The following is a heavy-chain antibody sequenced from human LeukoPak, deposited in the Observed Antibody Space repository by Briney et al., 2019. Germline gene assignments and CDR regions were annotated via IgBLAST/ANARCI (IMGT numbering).Heavy chain of an antibody. V-gene: IGHV1-2*02. J-gene: IGHJ4*02. CDR3: ARVLPAAATGNFDY. D-gene: IGHD2-2*01. CDR2: INPNSGGT. CDR1: GYTFTGYY. Sequence: ASVKVSCKASGYTFTGYYMHWVRQAPGQGLEWMGWINPNSGGTNYAQKFQGRVTMTWDTSISTAYMELSRLRSDDTAVYYCARVLPAAATGNFDYWGQGTLVTVSS.